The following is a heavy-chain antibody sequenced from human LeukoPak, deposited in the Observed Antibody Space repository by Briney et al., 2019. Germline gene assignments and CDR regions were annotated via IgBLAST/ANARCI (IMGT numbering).Heavy chain of an antibody. J-gene: IGHJ4*02. CDR2: ISGSGGST. CDR1: GYTFTGYY. V-gene: IGHV3-23*01. CDR3: AKLDRGYSYAIDY. Sequence: GASVKVSCKASGYTFTGYYMHWVRQAPGKGLEWVSAISGSGGSTYYADSVKGRFTISRDNSKNTLYLQMNSLRAEDTAVYYCAKLDRGYSYAIDYWGQGTLVTVSS. D-gene: IGHD5-18*01.